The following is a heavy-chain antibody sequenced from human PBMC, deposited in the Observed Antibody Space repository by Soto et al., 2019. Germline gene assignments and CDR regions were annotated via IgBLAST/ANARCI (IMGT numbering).Heavy chain of an antibody. D-gene: IGHD4-17*01. CDR3: ARTVTTTEYYYYYYGMDV. V-gene: IGHV4-39*01. J-gene: IGHJ6*02. CDR2: IYYSGST. CDR1: GGSISSSSYY. Sequence: QLQLQESGPGLVKPSETLSLTCTVSGGSISSSSYYWGWIRQPPGKGLEWIGSIYYSGSTYYNPSLKSRVTISVDTSKNQFSLKLSSVTAADTAVYYCARTVTTTEYYYYYYGMDVWGQGTTVTVSS.